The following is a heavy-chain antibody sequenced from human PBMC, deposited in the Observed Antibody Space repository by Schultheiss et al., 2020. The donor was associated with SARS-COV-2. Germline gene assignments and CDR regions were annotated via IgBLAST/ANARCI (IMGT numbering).Heavy chain of an antibody. CDR1: GTTFDRHT. Sequence: GGSLRLSCSAASGTTFDRHTLHWVRQAPGKGLEWVAVMFIGGAHHDYADSVKGRFTISRDNSKNTLYLQLNSLRVDDTAVYYCAEPRAVAGHFDNWGQGAMVTVSS. V-gene: IGHV3-30-3*01. CDR2: MFIGGAHH. J-gene: IGHJ4*02. D-gene: IGHD6-19*01. CDR3: AEPRAVAGHFDN.